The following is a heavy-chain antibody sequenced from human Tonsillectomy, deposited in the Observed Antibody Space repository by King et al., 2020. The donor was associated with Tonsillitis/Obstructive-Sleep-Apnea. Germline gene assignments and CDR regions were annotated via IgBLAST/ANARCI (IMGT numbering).Heavy chain of an antibody. CDR2: IYYSGST. V-gene: IGHV4-31*03. J-gene: IGHJ5*02. D-gene: IGHD2-8*01. CDR3: ARELPICTNGVCSGHNWFDP. Sequence: VQLQESGPGLVKPSQTLSLTCTVSGGSINSGGFYWSWIRQHPGKGLERIGYIYYSGSTHYNPSPKSRVTISVDTSKNQFSLKLSSVTAADTAVYYCARELPICTNGVCSGHNWFDPWGQGTLVTVPS. CDR1: GGSINSGGFY.